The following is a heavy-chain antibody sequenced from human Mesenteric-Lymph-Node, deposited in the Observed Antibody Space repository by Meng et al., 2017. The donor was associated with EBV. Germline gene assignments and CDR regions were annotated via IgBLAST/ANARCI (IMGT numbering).Heavy chain of an antibody. J-gene: IGHJ4*02. CDR2: VYHSGST. V-gene: IGHV4-4*02. Sequence: QVQLRRSGPGLVKPSGTLYLTCAVSGASISGPNWWSWVRQPPGKGLEWIGEVYHSGSTNYNPSLKSRVSMSVDTSKNHFSLKLTSVTAADTAMYYCAEVLNGYYYFDYWGQGTLVTVSS. CDR1: GASISGPNW. CDR3: AEVLNGYYYFDY. D-gene: IGHD3-22*01.